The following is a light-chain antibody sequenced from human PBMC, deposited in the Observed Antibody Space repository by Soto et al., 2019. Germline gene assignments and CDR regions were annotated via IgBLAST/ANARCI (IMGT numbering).Light chain of an antibody. Sequence: QSVLTQPPSVSGASGQRVTISCTGSSSNIGAGYPVHWYQQLPGTAPKLLVAGNRPSGVPDRFSVSKSGASASLAITGLPAEDEADYYCQSYDSSLSRRWGFCGGTKVIVL. V-gene: IGLV1-40*01. CDR2: G. J-gene: IGLJ3*02. CDR1: SSNIGAGYP. CDR3: QSYDSSLSRRWG.